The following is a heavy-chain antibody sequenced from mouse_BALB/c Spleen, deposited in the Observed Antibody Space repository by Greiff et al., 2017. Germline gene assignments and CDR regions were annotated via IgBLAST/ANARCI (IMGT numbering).Heavy chain of an antibody. J-gene: IGHJ4*01. V-gene: IGHV3-6*02. CDR1: GYSITSGYY. Sequence: EVKLQESGPGLVKPSQSLSLTCSVTGYSITSGYYWNWIRQFPGNKLEWMGYISYDGSNNYNPSLKNRISITRDTSKNQFFLKLNSVTTEDTATYYCARDGTVVDYYAMDYWGQGTSVTVSS. CDR2: ISYDGSN. D-gene: IGHD1-1*01. CDR3: ARDGTVVDYYAMDY.